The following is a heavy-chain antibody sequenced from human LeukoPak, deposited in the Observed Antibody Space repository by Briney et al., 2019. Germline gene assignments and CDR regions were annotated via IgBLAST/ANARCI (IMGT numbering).Heavy chain of an antibody. CDR2: IIPIFGTA. J-gene: IGHJ4*02. D-gene: IGHD3-9*01. Sequence: ASVKVSCKASGGTFSSYAISWVRQAPGRGLEWMGGIIPIFGTANYAQKFQGRVTITTDESTSTAYMELSSLRSEDTAVYYCARGGLEHYHTLSGYYILLDYWGQGTLVTVSS. CDR1: GGTFSSYA. CDR3: ARGGLEHYHTLSGYYILLDY. V-gene: IGHV1-69*05.